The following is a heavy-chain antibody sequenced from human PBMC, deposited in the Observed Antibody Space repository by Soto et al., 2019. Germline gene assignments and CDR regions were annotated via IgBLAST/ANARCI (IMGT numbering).Heavy chain of an antibody. Sequence: QVQLVESGGGLVKPGGSLRLSCAASGFTFSDYYMSWLRQAPGKGLEWVSYISSSSSYTNYADSVKGRLTIPRDNAKNSLYLQMNSLRAEDTAVYYCARGVVTGVWDLAAADYYFDYWGQGTLVTVSS. CDR1: GFTFSDYY. CDR3: ARGVVTGVWDLAAADYYFDY. CDR2: ISSSSSYT. J-gene: IGHJ4*02. V-gene: IGHV3-11*05. D-gene: IGHD6-13*01.